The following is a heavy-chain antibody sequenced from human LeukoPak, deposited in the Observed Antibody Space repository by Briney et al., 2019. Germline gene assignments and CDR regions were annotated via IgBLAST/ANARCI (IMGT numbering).Heavy chain of an antibody. D-gene: IGHD3-16*01. CDR1: GGSFSGYY. V-gene: IGHV4-34*01. CDR2: INHSGST. CDR3: ARTRGRIMITFGGVHFDY. J-gene: IGHJ4*02. Sequence: SETLPLTCAVYGGSFSGYYWSWIRQPPGKGLEWIGEINHSGSTNYNPSLKSRVTISVDTSKNQFSLKLSSVTAADTAVYYCARTRGRIMITFGGVHFDYWGQGTLVTVSS.